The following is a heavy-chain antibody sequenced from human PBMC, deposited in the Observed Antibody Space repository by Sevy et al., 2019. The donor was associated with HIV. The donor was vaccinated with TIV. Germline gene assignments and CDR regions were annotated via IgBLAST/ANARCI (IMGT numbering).Heavy chain of an antibody. J-gene: IGHJ3*01. CDR2: LWSHGRRE. CDR3: AKEDDAFDV. Sequence: GGSLRLSCAGSGFTFSNYAMHWVRQAPGKGLECVAGLWSHGRREYYADFAKGRFTISRDNSKNTVYLHMDSLRTDDTAVNYCAKEDDAFDVWGQGTMVTVSS. CDR1: GFTFSNYA. V-gene: IGHV3-33*03.